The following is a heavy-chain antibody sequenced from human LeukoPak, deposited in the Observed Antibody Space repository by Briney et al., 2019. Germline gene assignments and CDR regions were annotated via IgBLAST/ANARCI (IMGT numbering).Heavy chain of an antibody. Sequence: ASVKVPCKASGYTFTSYGISWVRQAPGQGLEWMGWISTYNGDTHYAQKVQGRVTMTTDTSTTTAYMELRSLRSDDMAVYYCARDWGGAVAGASDYWGQGTLVTVSS. CDR2: ISTYNGDT. D-gene: IGHD6-19*01. V-gene: IGHV1-18*03. CDR3: ARDWGGAVAGASDY. CDR1: GYTFTSYG. J-gene: IGHJ4*02.